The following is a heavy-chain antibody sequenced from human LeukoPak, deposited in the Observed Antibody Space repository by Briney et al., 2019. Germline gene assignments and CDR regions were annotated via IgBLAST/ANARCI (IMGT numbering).Heavy chain of an antibody. Sequence: GGSLRLSSSASGFTFSSYAMHWVRQAPGKGLEYVSAISSNGGSTYYADSVKGRFTISRDNSKNTLYLQMSSLRAEDTAVYYCVKDGTLNYDILTGYYTRTEYYFDYWGQGTLVSVS. V-gene: IGHV3-64D*06. CDR2: ISSNGGST. CDR3: VKDGTLNYDILTGYYTRTEYYFDY. CDR1: GFTFSSYA. D-gene: IGHD3-9*01. J-gene: IGHJ4*02.